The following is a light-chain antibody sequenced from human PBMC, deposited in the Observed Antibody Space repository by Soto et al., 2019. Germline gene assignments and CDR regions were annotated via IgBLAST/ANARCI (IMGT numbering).Light chain of an antibody. Sequence: EIVMTQSPATLSVSPGESATLSCRASQSISSELAWYQQKPGQPPRLLIYGASTRATGVPARFTGSGSVSDFTLTISGLQSEDVAVYDCQQGHNWPLTFGQGTRLEI. J-gene: IGKJ2*01. CDR1: QSISSE. CDR3: QQGHNWPLT. V-gene: IGKV3-15*01. CDR2: GAS.